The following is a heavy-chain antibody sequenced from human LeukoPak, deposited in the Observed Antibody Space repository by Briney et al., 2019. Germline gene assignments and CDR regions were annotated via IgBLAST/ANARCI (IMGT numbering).Heavy chain of an antibody. V-gene: IGHV3-15*01. Sequence: GGSLRLSCAASAFTFSYAWLSWVRQAPGKGLEWVGRIKSKTDGKTTDYAAPVKGRITISRDDSKNTLYLQMNSLKTEDTVVYYCTTGLRWELPPFDYWGQGTLVTVSS. J-gene: IGHJ4*02. CDR3: TTGLRWELPPFDY. CDR2: IKSKTDGKTT. CDR1: AFTFSYAW. D-gene: IGHD1-26*01.